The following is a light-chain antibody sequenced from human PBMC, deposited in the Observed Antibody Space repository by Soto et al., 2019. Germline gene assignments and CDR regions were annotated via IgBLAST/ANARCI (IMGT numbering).Light chain of an antibody. CDR2: DAS. V-gene: IGKV3-15*01. J-gene: IGKJ5*01. Sequence: EKMITQSPATLPVSPGERATLSWRASQSVNSNLAWYQQKPGQAPRLIIHDASTRATGIPARFSGSGSGTEFTLTISSLQSEDFAFYYCQQYNNRPPITFGQGTRLEI. CDR3: QQYNNRPPIT. CDR1: QSVNSN.